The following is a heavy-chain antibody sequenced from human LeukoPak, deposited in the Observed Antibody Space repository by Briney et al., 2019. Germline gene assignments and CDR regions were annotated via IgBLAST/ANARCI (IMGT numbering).Heavy chain of an antibody. Sequence: ASVKVSCKVSGYTLTELSMHWVRQAPGKGLEWMGGFDPEDGETIYAQKFQGRVTMTDDTSKDTAYIELSSLRSEDTAVYYCATAGQITMRVVDDAFDIWGQGTMVTVSS. V-gene: IGHV1-24*01. CDR1: GYTLTELS. J-gene: IGHJ3*02. D-gene: IGHD3-22*01. CDR3: ATAGQITMRVVDDAFDI. CDR2: FDPEDGET.